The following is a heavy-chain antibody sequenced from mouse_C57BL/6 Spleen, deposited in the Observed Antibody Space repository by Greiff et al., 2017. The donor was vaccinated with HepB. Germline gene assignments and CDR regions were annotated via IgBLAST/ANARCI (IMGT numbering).Heavy chain of an antibody. CDR2: ILPGSGST. V-gene: IGHV1-9*01. D-gene: IGHD2-4*01. CDR3: ARGRYDYDGLLYAMDY. J-gene: IGHJ4*01. CDR1: GYTFTGYW. Sequence: QVQLKESGAELMKPGASVKLSCKATGYTFTGYWIEWVKQRPGHGLEWIGEILPGSGSTNYNEKFKGKATFTADTSSNTAYMQLSSLTTEDSAIYYCARGRYDYDGLLYAMDYWGQGTSVTVSS.